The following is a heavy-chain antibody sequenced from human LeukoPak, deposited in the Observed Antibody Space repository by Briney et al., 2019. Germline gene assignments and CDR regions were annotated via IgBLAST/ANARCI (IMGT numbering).Heavy chain of an antibody. CDR2: IGTAGDT. V-gene: IGHV3-13*01. D-gene: IGHD3-9*01. CDR3: ARGRGYDILTGYYATFDY. J-gene: IGHJ4*02. CDR1: GFTFSSYD. Sequence: GGSLRLSCAASGFTFSSYDMHWARQATGKGLEWVSAIGTAGDTYYPGSVKGRFTISRENAKNSLYLQMNSLRAGDTAVYYCARGRGYDILTGYYATFDYWGQGTLVTVSS.